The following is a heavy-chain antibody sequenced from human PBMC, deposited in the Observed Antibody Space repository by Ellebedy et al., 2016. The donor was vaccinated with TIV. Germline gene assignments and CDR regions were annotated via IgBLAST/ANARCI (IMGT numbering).Heavy chain of an antibody. J-gene: IGHJ4*02. CDR1: GFAFHSFS. Sequence: GESLKISXAASGFAFHSFSMHWVRQTPAKGLERVAVISKDGDGKHILDSVRDRLTISRDNSMNTLYLQMDSLRREDTAVYFCAKEDGGHSQIDYWGQGTPVIIAS. V-gene: IGHV3-30*18. CDR2: ISKDGDGK. CDR3: AKEDGGHSQIDY. D-gene: IGHD4-23*01.